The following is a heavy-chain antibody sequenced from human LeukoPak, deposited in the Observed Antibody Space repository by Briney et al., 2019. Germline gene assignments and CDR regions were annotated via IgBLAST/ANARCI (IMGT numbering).Heavy chain of an antibody. D-gene: IGHD6-6*01. V-gene: IGHV3-21*01. Sequence: PGGSLRLSCAASGFTFSSYWMNWVRQAPGKGLEWVSSISSSSSYIYYADSVKGRFTISRDNAKNSLYLQMNSLRAEDTAVYYCARDGGYSSSSDYWGQGTLVTVSS. J-gene: IGHJ4*02. CDR1: GFTFSSYW. CDR3: ARDGGYSSSSDY. CDR2: ISSSSSYI.